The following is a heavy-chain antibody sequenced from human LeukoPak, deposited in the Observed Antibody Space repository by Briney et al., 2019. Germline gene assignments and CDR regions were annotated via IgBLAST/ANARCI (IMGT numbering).Heavy chain of an antibody. V-gene: IGHV4-59*01. CDR2: IYYSGST. CDR3: ARGQNFYDSSGYYDY. CDR1: GGSISTYY. Sequence: SETLFLTCTVSGGSISTYYWSWIRQPPGKGLEWIGYIYYSGSTNYNPSLKSRVTISVDTSKNHFSLKLSSVTAADTAVYYCARGQNFYDSSGYYDYWGQGTLVTVSS. J-gene: IGHJ4*02. D-gene: IGHD3-22*01.